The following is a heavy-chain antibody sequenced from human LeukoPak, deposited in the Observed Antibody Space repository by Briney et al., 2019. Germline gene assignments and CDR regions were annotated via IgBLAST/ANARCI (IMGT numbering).Heavy chain of an antibody. CDR1: GFTFDDYA. CDR2: ISWNSGSI. CDR3: AKVFPRYTDQYSSSWLFDY. D-gene: IGHD6-13*01. J-gene: IGHJ4*02. V-gene: IGHV3-9*01. Sequence: PGGSLRLSCAASGFTFDDYAMHWVRQAPGKGLEWVSGISWNSGSIGYADSVKGRFTISRDNAKNSLYLQMNSLRAEDTALYHCAKVFPRYTDQYSSSWLFDYWGQGTLVTVSS.